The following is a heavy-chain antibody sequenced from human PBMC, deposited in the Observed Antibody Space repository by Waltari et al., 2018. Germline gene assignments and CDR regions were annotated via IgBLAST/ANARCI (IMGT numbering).Heavy chain of an antibody. CDR3: ARDEIGSGGSIWFDP. D-gene: IGHD3-10*01. Sequence: QVQLQESGPGLLKPSETLSLTCTVSGGSITGYYWSWIRQPPGKGLEWIGYIYYSGNTTSTPPLKSRVTLSVDTSKNQFSLGLTSVTAADTAVYYCARDEIGSGGSIWFDPWGQGTLVTVSS. V-gene: IGHV4-59*01. J-gene: IGHJ5*02. CDR2: IYYSGNT. CDR1: GGSITGYY.